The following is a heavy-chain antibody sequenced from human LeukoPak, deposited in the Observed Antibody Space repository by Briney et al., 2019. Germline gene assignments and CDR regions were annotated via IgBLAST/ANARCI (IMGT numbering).Heavy chain of an antibody. Sequence: GASLRLSCAASGFTFSSYAMSWVRQAPGKGLEWVSAISGSGGCTYYADSVKGRFTISRDNSKNTLYLQMNSLRAEDTAVYYCAKDRSVVPAATDDAFDIWGQGTMVTVSS. CDR1: GFTFSSYA. J-gene: IGHJ3*02. D-gene: IGHD2-2*01. CDR2: ISGSGGCT. V-gene: IGHV3-23*01. CDR3: AKDRSVVPAATDDAFDI.